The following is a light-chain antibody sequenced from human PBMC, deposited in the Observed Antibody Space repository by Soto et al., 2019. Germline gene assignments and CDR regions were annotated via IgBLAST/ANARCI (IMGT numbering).Light chain of an antibody. V-gene: IGKV3-20*01. CDR3: QQYGSSPPVT. CDR1: KSVSPY. CDR2: GAS. Sequence: EIVLTQSPGTLSLSPGERATLCCRASKSVSPYLAWYQHKPGQSPRLLIYGASSRATGIPDRFSGSGSGTDFTLTISRLEPEDFAVYFCQQYGSSPPVTFGPGTKVDLK. J-gene: IGKJ3*01.